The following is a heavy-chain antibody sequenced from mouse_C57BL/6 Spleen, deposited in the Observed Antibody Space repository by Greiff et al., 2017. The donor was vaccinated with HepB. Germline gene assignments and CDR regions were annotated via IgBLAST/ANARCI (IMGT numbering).Heavy chain of an antibody. J-gene: IGHJ2*01. CDR2: INPYNGDT. CDR1: GYSFTGYF. Sequence: VQLQQSGPELVKPGDSVKISCKASGYSFTGYFMNWVMQSHGKSLEWIGRINPYNGDTFYNQKFKGKATLTVDKSSSTAHMALRSLTSEDSAVYYCARGDYDYDGDYFDYWGQGTTLTVSS. D-gene: IGHD2-4*01. V-gene: IGHV1-20*01. CDR3: ARGDYDYDGDYFDY.